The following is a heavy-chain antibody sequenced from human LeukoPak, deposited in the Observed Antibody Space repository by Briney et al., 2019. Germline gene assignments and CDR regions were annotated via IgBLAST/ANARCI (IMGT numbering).Heavy chain of an antibody. Sequence: GGSLRLSCAASGFTFNNYAMSWVRQAPGKGLEWVSTVNLRSDSTYYADSVKGRFTISRDNARNSLYLQMNSLRAEDTAVYYCARGGVGVTLISWSDYWGQGTLVTVSS. V-gene: IGHV3-23*01. CDR2: VNLRSDST. CDR3: ARGGVGVTLISWSDY. CDR1: GFTFNNYA. D-gene: IGHD1-26*01. J-gene: IGHJ4*02.